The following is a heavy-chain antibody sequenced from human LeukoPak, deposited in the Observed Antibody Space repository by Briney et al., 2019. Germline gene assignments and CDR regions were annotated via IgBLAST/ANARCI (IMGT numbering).Heavy chain of an antibody. J-gene: IGHJ4*02. CDR2: IYASGST. CDR3: ARGSGDFWSGYYPYYYFDY. Sequence: SETLSLTCTVSGGSISRYYWSWIRQPPGKGLEWIGYIYASGSTNYNPSLKSRVTMSLDTSKNQFSLKLSSVTAADTAVYYCARGSGDFWSGYYPYYYFDYWGQGTLVTVSS. V-gene: IGHV4-4*09. D-gene: IGHD3-3*01. CDR1: GGSISRYY.